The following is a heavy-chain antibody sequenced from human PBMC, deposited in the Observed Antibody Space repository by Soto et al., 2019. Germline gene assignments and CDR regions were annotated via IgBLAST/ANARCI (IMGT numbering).Heavy chain of an antibody. Sequence: PGGSLRLSCAASGFTFSSHGMHWVRQAPGKGLEWVAVIRHEGSKANYADSVKGRFTVSRDNSKNTLYLQMNSLRAEDTAVYYCAKDGNAIGVMYYFDFWGLGTLVTVSS. V-gene: IGHV3-30*18. J-gene: IGHJ4*02. CDR1: GFTFSSHG. D-gene: IGHD2-21*01. CDR2: IRHEGSKA. CDR3: AKDGNAIGVMYYFDF.